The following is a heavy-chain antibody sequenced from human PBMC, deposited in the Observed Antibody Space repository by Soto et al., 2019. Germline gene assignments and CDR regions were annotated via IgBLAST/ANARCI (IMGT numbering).Heavy chain of an antibody. CDR2: IESGGST. V-gene: IGHV3-53*02. Sequence: EEQLVETGRGEIPRGGSLRLSCNASGFTVSSTYMSWLREAPGMRLEGVAVIESGGSTHYADSVKGRFTISRDIPKNMIYLQLHTLRAEDTVVYYCAKDLGPLRLLNYYFYGLDVWGQGTTVTVSS. J-gene: IGHJ6*02. D-gene: IGHD2-15*01. CDR1: GFTVSSTY. CDR3: AKDLGPLRLLNYYFYGLDV.